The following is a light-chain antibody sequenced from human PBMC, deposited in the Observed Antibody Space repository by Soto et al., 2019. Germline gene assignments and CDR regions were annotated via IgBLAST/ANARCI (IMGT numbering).Light chain of an antibody. CDR1: QTISNTY. CDR3: QQYGSSPRT. V-gene: IGKV3-20*01. Sequence: EIVLTQSSGTLSLSPGETATLSCRASQTISNTYLAWYQQKPGQAPRLLIYGASTRATGIPGRFSGSGSGTDFTLTVNRLEPEDFAVYYCQQYGSSPRTFGQGTKVEI. CDR2: GAS. J-gene: IGKJ1*01.